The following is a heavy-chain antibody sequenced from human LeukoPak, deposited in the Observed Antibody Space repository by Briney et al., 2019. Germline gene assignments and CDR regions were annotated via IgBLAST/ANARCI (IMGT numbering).Heavy chain of an antibody. V-gene: IGHV3-23*01. CDR2: ISGSGGST. J-gene: IGHJ4*02. CDR3: ARGRYYDNSVYYYFDY. CDR1: GFTFSSYA. Sequence: GGSMRLSCAASGFTFSSYAMSWVRQAPGMGLAWVSAISGSGGSTYYADSVKGRFTISRDTSKNTLYLQMNSLRAEDTAVYYCARGRYYDNSVYYYFDYWGQGTLVTVSS. D-gene: IGHD3-22*01.